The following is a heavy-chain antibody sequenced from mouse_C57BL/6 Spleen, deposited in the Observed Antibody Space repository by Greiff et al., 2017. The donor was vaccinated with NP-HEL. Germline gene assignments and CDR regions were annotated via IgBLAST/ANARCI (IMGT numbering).Heavy chain of an antibody. J-gene: IGHJ4*01. CDR1: GYTFTSYW. CDR3: ARSTIYYDYDGHYAMDY. CDR2: INPSNGGT. Sequence: QVQLQQPGTELVKPGASVKLSCKASGYTFTSYWMHWVKQRPGQGLEWIGNINPSNGGTNYNEKFKSKATLTVDKSSSTAYMQLSSLTSEDSAVYYCARSTIYYDYDGHYAMDYWGQGTSVTVSS. V-gene: IGHV1-53*01. D-gene: IGHD2-4*01.